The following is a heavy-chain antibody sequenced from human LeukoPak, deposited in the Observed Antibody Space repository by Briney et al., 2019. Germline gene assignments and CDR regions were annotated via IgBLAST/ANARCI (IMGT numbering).Heavy chain of an antibody. J-gene: IGHJ4*02. CDR1: GFTFSSYA. CDR2: ISGSGGST. Sequence: GGSLRLSCAASGFTFSSYAMSWVRQAPGKGLEWVSVISGSGGSTYYADSVKGRFTISRDNSKNTLYLQMNSLRAEDTAVYYCAKDPRLYSNYYFDYWGQGTLVTVSS. CDR3: AKDPRLYSNYYFDY. V-gene: IGHV3-23*01. D-gene: IGHD4-11*01.